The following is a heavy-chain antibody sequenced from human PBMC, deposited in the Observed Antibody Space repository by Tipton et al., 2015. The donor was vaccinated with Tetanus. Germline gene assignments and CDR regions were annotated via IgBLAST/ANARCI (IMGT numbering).Heavy chain of an antibody. CDR2: IDYSGST. D-gene: IGHD1-26*01. CDR3: ARRVVGATLDY. J-gene: IGHJ4*02. V-gene: IGHV4-59*12. Sequence: TLSLTCTVSGGSISSYYWSWVRQPPGKGLEWIGYIDYSGSTNYNPSLKSRVTLSIDMSKNQFSLRLSSVTAADTAVYFCARRVVGATLDYWGQGSLVTVSS. CDR1: GGSISSYY.